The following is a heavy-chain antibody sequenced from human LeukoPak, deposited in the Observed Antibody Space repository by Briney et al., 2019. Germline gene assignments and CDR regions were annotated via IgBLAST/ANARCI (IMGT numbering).Heavy chain of an antibody. V-gene: IGHV3-23*01. CDR1: GFTFSSYG. CDR2: ISGSGGST. CDR3: AKDLRGYYYDSSGYYYPPPFDY. Sequence: PGGSLRLSCAASGFTFSSYGMSWVRQAPGKGLEWVSAISGSGGSTYYADSVKGRFTISRDNSKNTLYLQMNSLRAEDTAVYYCAKDLRGYYYDSSGYYYPPPFDYWGQGTLVTVSS. D-gene: IGHD3-22*01. J-gene: IGHJ4*02.